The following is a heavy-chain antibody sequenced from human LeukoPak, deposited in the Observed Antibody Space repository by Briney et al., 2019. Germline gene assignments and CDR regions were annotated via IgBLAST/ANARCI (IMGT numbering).Heavy chain of an antibody. D-gene: IGHD1-1*01. J-gene: IGHJ4*02. V-gene: IGHV3-48*04. CDR1: GLSFSTYS. CDR3: ATDSPETAAFDY. Sequence: PGGSLRLSCTASGLSFSTYSMKWVRQAPGKGLEWVSYIVGSGSNIYYADSVKCRFTISRDNAKNSLYLQMDSLRAEDTAVYYCATDSPETAAFDYWGQGTLVTVSS. CDR2: IVGSGSNI.